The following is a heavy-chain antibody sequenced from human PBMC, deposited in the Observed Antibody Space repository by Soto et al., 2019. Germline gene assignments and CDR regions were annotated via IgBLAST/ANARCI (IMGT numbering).Heavy chain of an antibody. V-gene: IGHV1-69*01. J-gene: IGHJ6*02. CDR2: IIPIFGTA. D-gene: IGHD3-10*01. CDR1: GGTFSSYA. CDR3: ARVVLWFGELGDYYGMDV. Sequence: QVQLVQSGAEVKKPGSSVKVSCKASGGTFSSYAISWVRQAPGQGLEWMGVIIPIFGTANYAQKFQGRVTITADESTSTAYMELSSLRSEDTAVYYCARVVLWFGELGDYYGMDVWGQGTTVTVSS.